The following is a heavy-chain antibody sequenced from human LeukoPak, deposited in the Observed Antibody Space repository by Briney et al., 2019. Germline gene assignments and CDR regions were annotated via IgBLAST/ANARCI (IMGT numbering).Heavy chain of an antibody. Sequence: ASVKVSCKASGYTFTSYDINWVRQATGQGLEWMGWMNPNSGNTGYAQKFQGRVTMTRNTSINTAYMELSSLRSEDTAVYYCARGPGAAGTGDYWGQGTLVTVSS. CDR2: MNPNSGNT. V-gene: IGHV1-8*01. CDR1: GYTFTSYD. J-gene: IGHJ4*02. CDR3: ARGPGAAGTGDY. D-gene: IGHD6-13*01.